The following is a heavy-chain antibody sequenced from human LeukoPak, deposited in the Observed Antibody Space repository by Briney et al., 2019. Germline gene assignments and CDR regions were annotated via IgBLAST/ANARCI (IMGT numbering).Heavy chain of an antibody. J-gene: IGHJ4*02. V-gene: IGHV3-30*04. CDR1: GFAFSSYA. Sequence: GGSLRLSCAASGFAFSSYAMHWVRQAPGKGLEWVAVISYDGSNKYYADSVKGRFTISRDNSKNTLYLQMNSLRAEDTAVYYSARVPTRSSGYYGNYWGQGTLVTVSS. CDR2: ISYDGSNK. CDR3: ARVPTRSSGYYGNY. D-gene: IGHD3-22*01.